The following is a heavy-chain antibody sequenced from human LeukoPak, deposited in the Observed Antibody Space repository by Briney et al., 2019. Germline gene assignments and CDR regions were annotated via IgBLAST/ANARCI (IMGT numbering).Heavy chain of an antibody. D-gene: IGHD5-12*01. Sequence: SQTLSLTCTVSGGSISSGDYYWSWIRQPPGKGLEWIGYIYYSGSTYYNPSPKSRVTISVDTSKNQFSLKLSSVTAADTAVYYCARGRRGYSGYEFDYWGQGTLVTVSS. V-gene: IGHV4-30-4*01. CDR3: ARGRRGYSGYEFDY. CDR1: GGSISSGDYY. CDR2: IYYSGST. J-gene: IGHJ4*02.